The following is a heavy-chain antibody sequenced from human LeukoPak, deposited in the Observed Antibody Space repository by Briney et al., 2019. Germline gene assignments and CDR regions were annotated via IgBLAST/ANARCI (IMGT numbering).Heavy chain of an antibody. CDR1: GFTFSSYG. J-gene: IGHJ3*02. Sequence: GGSLRLSCAASGFTFSSYGMNWVRQAPGKGLEWVSTIRNSGSSTSYADSVKGRFTISRDNSKNTLYLQMNSLRAEDTAVYYCGGVDSSGYYYDAFDIWGQGTMVTVSS. CDR3: GGVDSSGYYYDAFDI. V-gene: IGHV3-23*01. CDR2: IRNSGSST. D-gene: IGHD3-22*01.